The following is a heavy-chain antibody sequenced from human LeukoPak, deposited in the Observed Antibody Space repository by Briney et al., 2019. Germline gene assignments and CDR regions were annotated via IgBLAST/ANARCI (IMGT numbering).Heavy chain of an antibody. CDR1: GFTFSSFN. D-gene: IGHD6-13*01. J-gene: IGHJ4*02. CDR3: ARGPSSSWSFDY. CDR2: ISSSGSYI. V-gene: IGHV3-21*01. Sequence: PGGSLRLSCAASGFTFSSFNMNWVRQTPGKGLEWVSSISSSGSYIYYADSVKGRFTISRDNAENSLSLQMNSLRGDDTAVYYCARGPSSSWSFDYWGQGTLGTVSS.